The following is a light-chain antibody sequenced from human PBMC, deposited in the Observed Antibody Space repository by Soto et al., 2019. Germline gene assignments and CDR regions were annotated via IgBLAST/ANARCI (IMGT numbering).Light chain of an antibody. CDR1: QTIDTC. CDR2: KAS. CDR3: QHYKTNSVT. V-gene: IGKV1-5*03. Sequence: DIQMTQSPSTLSASVGDRVTITCRASQTIDTCLAWYQQKPGKAPKLLIYKASTLESGVPLRFSGSGSGTDFTLSISSLQPDDFATYCCQHYKTNSVTFGQGTKVEIK. J-gene: IGKJ1*01.